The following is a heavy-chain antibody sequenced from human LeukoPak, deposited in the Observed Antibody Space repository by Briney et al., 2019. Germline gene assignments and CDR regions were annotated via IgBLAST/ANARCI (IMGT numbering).Heavy chain of an antibody. D-gene: IGHD4-23*01. CDR3: AKDIAYGGNSGYEDYFDY. J-gene: IGHJ4*02. CDR2: MNPNSGNT. Sequence: ASVKVSCKASGYTFTSYDINWVRQATGQGLEWMGWMNPNSGNTGYAQKFQGRVTMTRNTSISTAYMELSSLRSEDTALYYCAKDIAYGGNSGYEDYFDYWGQGTLVTVSS. V-gene: IGHV1-8*01. CDR1: GYTFTSYD.